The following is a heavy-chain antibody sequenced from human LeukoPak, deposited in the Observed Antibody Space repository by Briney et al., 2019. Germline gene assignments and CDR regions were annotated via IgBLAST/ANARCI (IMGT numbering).Heavy chain of an antibody. CDR3: AKCASRSVAGSDS. Sequence: GGSLRLSCAASGFMFSSYAMTWVRQAPGKGLEWVSSIGGSGDRPYYADSVKGRFTISRDTSKNTLYLQMNSLRTGDTAIYYCAKCASRSVAGSDSWGQGTLVTVFS. D-gene: IGHD6-19*01. CDR1: GFMFSSYA. CDR2: IGGSGDRP. J-gene: IGHJ4*02. V-gene: IGHV3-23*01.